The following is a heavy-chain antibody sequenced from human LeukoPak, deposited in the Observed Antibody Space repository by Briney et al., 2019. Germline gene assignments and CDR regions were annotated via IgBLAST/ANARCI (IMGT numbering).Heavy chain of an antibody. V-gene: IGHV3-30*02. D-gene: IGHD1-1*01. CDR1: GFTFSSYG. CDR3: AKVPRVDDNPFYY. J-gene: IGHJ4*02. CDR2: IRYDGSNK. Sequence: GGSLRLSCSAPGFTFSSYGIHSGRQAPGKGLEWVAFIRYDGSNKYYADSVKGRFTISRDNSKNTLYLQMNSLRPDDTALYLCAKVPRVDDNPFYYWGQGTLVTVSS.